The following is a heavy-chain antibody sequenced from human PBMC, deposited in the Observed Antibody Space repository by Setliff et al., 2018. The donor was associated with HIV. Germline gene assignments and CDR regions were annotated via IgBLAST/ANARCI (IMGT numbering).Heavy chain of an antibody. V-gene: IGHV4-39*01. Sequence: LSLTCTVSGGSISSDSYYWGWIRQPPGKGLEWIGSIFYSGSTDYNPSLKSRVTISIDTSKNQFSLKLRSATATDTAVYYCARQREVYGTVYYYYMDVWGKGTTVTVSS. CDR3: ARQREVYGTVYYYYMDV. CDR1: GGSISSDSYY. D-gene: IGHD4-17*01. J-gene: IGHJ6*03. CDR2: IFYSGST.